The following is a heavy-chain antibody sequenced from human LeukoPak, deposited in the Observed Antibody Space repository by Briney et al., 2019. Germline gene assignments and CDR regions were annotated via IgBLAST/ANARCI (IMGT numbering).Heavy chain of an antibody. CDR1: GFTLSTYW. CDR3: ARGNKWSFDS. CDR2: INSDGSAT. V-gene: IGHV3-74*01. D-gene: IGHD2-15*01. Sequence: GGSLRLSCVASGFTLSTYWMRWVRQAPGKGLVWVSRINSDGSATSYADSVMVRFTISRDSAKNTLYLQMNSLRPEDTAVYYCARGNKWSFDSWGQGALVTVSS. J-gene: IGHJ4*02.